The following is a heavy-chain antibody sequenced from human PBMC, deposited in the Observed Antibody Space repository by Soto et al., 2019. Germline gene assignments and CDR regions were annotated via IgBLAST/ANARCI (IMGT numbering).Heavy chain of an antibody. CDR1: GGSISSYY. J-gene: IGHJ5*02. V-gene: IGHV4-59*01. CDR3: ARAVYRNWWFDP. CDR2: IYYSGYT. Sequence: SESLSLTCTVSGGSISSYYWSWIRQPPGKGLEWIGHIYYSGYTNYNPSLKSRVTISVDTSKTQFSLKLNSVTPADTAVYYCARAVYRNWWFDPCAQGTQVTVSS.